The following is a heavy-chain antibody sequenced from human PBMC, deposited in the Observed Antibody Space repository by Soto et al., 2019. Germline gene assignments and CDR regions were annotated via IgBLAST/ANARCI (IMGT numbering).Heavy chain of an antibody. V-gene: IGHV1-18*01. J-gene: IGHJ4*02. CDR2: ISTYTGNT. D-gene: IGHD3-10*01. CDR3: VRDVSVSSGSFGRY. CDR1: GYTFNTYG. Sequence: QVQLVQSGPELKKPGAAVRVSCKASGYTFNTYGLSWVRQAPGQGLEWMGWISTYTGNTDYPQRFQGRVTMDTDTSTSTAYLDLRSLTSEDTAVYYCVRDVSVSSGSFGRYWGQGTLVTVSS.